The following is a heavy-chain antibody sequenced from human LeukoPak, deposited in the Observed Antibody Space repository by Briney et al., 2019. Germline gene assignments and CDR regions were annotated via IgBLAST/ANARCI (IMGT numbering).Heavy chain of an antibody. CDR3: ARDVGELLDY. V-gene: IGHV1-2*02. D-gene: IGHD1-26*01. J-gene: IGHJ4*02. CDR1: GYTFSGYY. Sequence: GASVKVSCKASGYTFSGYYMHWVRQAPGQGLEWMGWINPTTSDTQYAQKLQGRVTMTTDTSTSTAYMELRSLRSDDTAVYYCARDVGELLDYWGQGTLVTVSS. CDR2: INPTTSDT.